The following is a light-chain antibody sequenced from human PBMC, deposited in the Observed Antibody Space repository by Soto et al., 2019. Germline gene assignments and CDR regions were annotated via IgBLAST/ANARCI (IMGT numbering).Light chain of an antibody. CDR3: QQRYSTPMT. Sequence: EIVLTQSPATLSLSPGERATLSCRASQSVSRYLAWYQQKPGQAPRLLIYGASNRATGIPARFSGSGSGTDFTLTISSLESEDFAIYYCQQRYSTPMTFGQGTKVDIK. J-gene: IGKJ1*01. CDR1: QSVSRY. CDR2: GAS. V-gene: IGKV3-11*01.